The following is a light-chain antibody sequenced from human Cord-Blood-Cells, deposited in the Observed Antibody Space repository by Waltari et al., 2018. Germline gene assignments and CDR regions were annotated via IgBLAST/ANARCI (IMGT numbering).Light chain of an antibody. V-gene: IGKV4-1*01. CDR2: WAS. J-gene: IGKJ1*01. CDR1: QSVLYSSNNKNY. CDR3: QQYYSTPRT. Sequence: DIATTQSPDSLGVSSGERATINCKCRQSVLYSSNNKNYLAWYQQKPGQPPKLLIYWASTRESGVPDRFSGSGSGTDFTLTISSLQAEDVAVYYCQQYYSTPRTFGQGTKVEIK.